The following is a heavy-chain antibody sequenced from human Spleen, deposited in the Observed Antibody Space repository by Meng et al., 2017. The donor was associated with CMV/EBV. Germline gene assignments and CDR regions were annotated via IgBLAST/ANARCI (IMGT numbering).Heavy chain of an antibody. CDR1: GYTLTGYY. D-gene: IGHD3-10*01. CDR2: INPNSGAT. J-gene: IGHJ6*02. CDR3: ARHLGSYYYGMDV. V-gene: IGHV1-2*02. Sequence: ASVKVSCKASGYTLTGYYMHWVRQAPGQGLEWMGCINPNSGATNYAQKFQGRVTMTRDTSISTAYMELSRLGSDDTAVYYCARHLGSYYYGMDVWGQGTTVTVSS.